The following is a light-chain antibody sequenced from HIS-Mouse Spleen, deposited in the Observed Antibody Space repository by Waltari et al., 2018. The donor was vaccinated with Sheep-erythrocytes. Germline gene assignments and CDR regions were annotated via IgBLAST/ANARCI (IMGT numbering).Light chain of an antibody. J-gene: IGKJ2*01. Sequence: EIVLTQSPATLSLSPGERATLSRRASQSVSSYLAWYQQKPGQAHRLLIYDASNRATGIPARFSGSGSGTDFTLTISSLEPEDFAVYYCQQRSNWYTFGQGTKLEIK. CDR1: QSVSSY. CDR3: QQRSNWYT. CDR2: DAS. V-gene: IGKV3-11*01.